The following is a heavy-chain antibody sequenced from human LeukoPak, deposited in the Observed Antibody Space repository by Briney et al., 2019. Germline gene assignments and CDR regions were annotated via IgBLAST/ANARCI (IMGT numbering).Heavy chain of an antibody. Sequence: GGSLRLSCAASGFTFSSYSMNWVRQAPGKGLEWVSSISSSSSYIYYADSVKGRFTISRDNGKNSLYLQMNSLRAEDTAVYYCASNNYYDSSGYLDYWGQGTLVTVSS. D-gene: IGHD3-22*01. CDR1: GFTFSSYS. V-gene: IGHV3-21*01. CDR2: ISSSSSYI. CDR3: ASNNYYDSSGYLDY. J-gene: IGHJ4*02.